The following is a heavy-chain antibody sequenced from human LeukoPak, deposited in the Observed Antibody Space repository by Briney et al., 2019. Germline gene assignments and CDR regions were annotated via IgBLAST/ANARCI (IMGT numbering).Heavy chain of an antibody. CDR2: IYYSGSN. D-gene: IGHD3-22*01. J-gene: IGHJ4*02. Sequence: SVTLSLTCTVSGGSISSSSYYWGWIRQPPGKGLEWIGSIYYSGSNYYNPSLKRRVTISVDTSKNQFSLKLSSVTAADTAVYYCVIPSGYYPSYWAQGTLVTVSS. V-gene: IGHV4-39*01. CDR1: GGSISSSSYY. CDR3: VIPSGYYPSY.